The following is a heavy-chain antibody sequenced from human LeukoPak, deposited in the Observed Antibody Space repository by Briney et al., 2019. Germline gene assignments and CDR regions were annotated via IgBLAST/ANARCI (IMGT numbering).Heavy chain of an antibody. CDR1: GFTFSSYS. V-gene: IGHV3-9*01. CDR2: ISWNSDSI. Sequence: PGGSLRLSCAASGFTFSSYSMNWVRQAPGKGLEWVSVISWNSDSIGYADSVKGRFTISRDNAKNSLYLQMNSLRAEDTALYYCAKSPNYDSSGPYYFDYWGQGTLVTVSS. CDR3: AKSPNYDSSGPYYFDY. D-gene: IGHD3-22*01. J-gene: IGHJ4*02.